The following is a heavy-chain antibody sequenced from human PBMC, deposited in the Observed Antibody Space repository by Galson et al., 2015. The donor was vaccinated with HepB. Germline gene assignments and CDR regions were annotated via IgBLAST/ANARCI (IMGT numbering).Heavy chain of an antibody. Sequence: SLRLSCAASGFTFSSYAMHWVRQAPGKGLEYVSAISSNGGSTYYADSVKGRFTISRDNSKNTLYLQMNSLRAEDTAVYYCARPLVDVLLWFGELFGPFDYWGQGTLVTVSS. CDR1: GFTFSSYA. J-gene: IGHJ4*02. CDR3: ARPLVDVLLWFGELFGPFDY. CDR2: ISSNGGST. V-gene: IGHV3-64*04. D-gene: IGHD3-10*01.